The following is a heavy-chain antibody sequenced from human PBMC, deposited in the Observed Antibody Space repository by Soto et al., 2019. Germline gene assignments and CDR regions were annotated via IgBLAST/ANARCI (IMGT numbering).Heavy chain of an antibody. V-gene: IGHV5-51*01. CDR2: IYPRDSDT. J-gene: IGHJ3*02. CDR1: GYTFTAYW. CDR3: ARRKDYYGSGSYYNVGDAFYI. Sequence: PGESLKISCEASGYTFTAYWIGWVRQMPGKGLEWMGIIYPRDSDTKYSPSFQGHVTISVDKSINTAYLQWSGLKASDTATYYCARRKDYYGSGSYYNVGDAFYIWGLGTMVTVSS. D-gene: IGHD3-10*01.